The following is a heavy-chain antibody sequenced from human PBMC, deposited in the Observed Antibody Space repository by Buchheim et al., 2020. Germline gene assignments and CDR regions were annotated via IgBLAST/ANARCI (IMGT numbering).Heavy chain of an antibody. Sequence: QLQLQESGPGLVKPSETLSLTCTVSGGSISSSSYYWGWIRQPPGKGLEWIGSIYYSGSTYYNPSLQSRVTISVDTSQTQFSLKLSSVTAADTAVYYCARNGRDGYKYLDYWGQGTL. CDR1: GGSISSSSYY. CDR2: IYYSGST. D-gene: IGHD5-24*01. CDR3: ARNGRDGYKYLDY. J-gene: IGHJ4*02. V-gene: IGHV4-39*01.